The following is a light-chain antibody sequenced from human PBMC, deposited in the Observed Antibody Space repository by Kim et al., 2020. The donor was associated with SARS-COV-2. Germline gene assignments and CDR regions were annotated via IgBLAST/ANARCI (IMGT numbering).Light chain of an antibody. J-gene: IGKJ4*01. CDR2: DAS. V-gene: IGKV3-11*01. Sequence: LSPGERATLSCSASQSVSTSLAWYRQRPGQAPRLLIYDASKRATGIPARFSGSGSGTDFTLTISSLEPEDFALYYCQHRSSWPLTFGGGTKVDIK. CDR1: QSVSTS. CDR3: QHRSSWPLT.